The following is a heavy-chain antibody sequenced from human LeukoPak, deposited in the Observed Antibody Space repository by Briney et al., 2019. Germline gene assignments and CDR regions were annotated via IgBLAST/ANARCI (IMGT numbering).Heavy chain of an antibody. J-gene: IGHJ4*02. CDR1: GFTFSSYA. D-gene: IGHD5-18*01. CDR3: AKDHGYNYGYNSY. V-gene: IGHV3-23*01. CDR2: ISGSGDST. Sequence: GGSLRLSCAASGFTFSSYAMSWVRQAPGKGLEWVSAISGSGDSTDFADSVKGRFTISRDNSKNTLYLQMNSLRAEDTGVYYCAKDHGYNYGYNSYWGQGTLVTVSS.